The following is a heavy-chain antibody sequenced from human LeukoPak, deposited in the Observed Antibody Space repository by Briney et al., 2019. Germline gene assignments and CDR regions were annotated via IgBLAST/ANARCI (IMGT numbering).Heavy chain of an antibody. CDR2: LSYDGTDK. V-gene: IGHV3-30*18. CDR3: AKGAGNKNGDYYY. Sequence: PGRSLRLSCAASGFTFSSYGMHWVRQAPGKGLEWVAVLSYDGTDKYYADSVKGRFTISRDNSKNTLYLQMNSLRAEDTAVYYCAKGAGNKNGDYYYWGQGTLVTVSS. D-gene: IGHD4-17*01. CDR1: GFTFSSYG. J-gene: IGHJ4*02.